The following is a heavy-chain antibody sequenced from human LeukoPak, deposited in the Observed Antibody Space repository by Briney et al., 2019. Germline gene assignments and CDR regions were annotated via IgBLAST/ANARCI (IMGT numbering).Heavy chain of an antibody. CDR2: ISDDGNKI. J-gene: IGHJ4*02. V-gene: IGHV3-30-3*02. D-gene: IGHD6-19*01. CDR3: AKTGGIAVAGTVDY. Sequence: GGSLRLSCAASGFTFNIYSIHWVRQAPGKGLEWVAVISDDGNKIYYADSVKGRFTISRDNSKNTLYLQMNSLRAEDTAVYYCAKTGGIAVAGTVDYWGQGTLVTVSS. CDR1: GFTFNIYS.